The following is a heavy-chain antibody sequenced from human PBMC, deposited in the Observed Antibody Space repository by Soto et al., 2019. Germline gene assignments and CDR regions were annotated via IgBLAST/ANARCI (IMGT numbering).Heavy chain of an antibody. CDR1: GGSISSYY. Sequence: SETLSLTCTVSGGSISSYYLSWIRQPAGKGLEWIGRIYTSGSTNYNPSLKSRVTMSVDTSKNQFSLKLSSVTAADTAVYYCAREGRITIFGVVIIRGDAFDIWGQGTMVTV. V-gene: IGHV4-4*07. CDR3: AREGRITIFGVVIIRGDAFDI. D-gene: IGHD3-3*01. CDR2: IYTSGST. J-gene: IGHJ3*02.